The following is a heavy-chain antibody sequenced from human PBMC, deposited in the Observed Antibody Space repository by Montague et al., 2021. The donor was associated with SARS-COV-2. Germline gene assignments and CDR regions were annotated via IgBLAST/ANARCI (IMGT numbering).Heavy chain of an antibody. CDR3: ARDFDY. CDR1: GGSISSYY. V-gene: IGHV4-59*13. CDR2: MYYSGST. Sequence: SETLSLTCTVSGGSISSYYWSWIRLPPGKGLEWIGYMYYSGSTNYNPSLKSRVTLSVDTSKNQFPVKLSSVTAAATAVYYCARDFDYWGQGTLVTVSS. J-gene: IGHJ4*02.